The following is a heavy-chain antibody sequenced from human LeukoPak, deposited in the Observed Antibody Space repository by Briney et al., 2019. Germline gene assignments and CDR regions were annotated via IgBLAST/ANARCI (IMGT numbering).Heavy chain of an antibody. J-gene: IGHJ5*02. Sequence: SQTLSLTCTVSGGSISSYYWSWIRQPPGKGLEWIGYIYYSGSTNYNPSLKSRVTISVDTSKNQFSLKLSSVTAADTAVYYCASYVAGASLGWFDPWGQGTLVTVSS. V-gene: IGHV4-59*01. CDR3: ASYVAGASLGWFDP. CDR2: IYYSGST. CDR1: GGSISSYY. D-gene: IGHD2-15*01.